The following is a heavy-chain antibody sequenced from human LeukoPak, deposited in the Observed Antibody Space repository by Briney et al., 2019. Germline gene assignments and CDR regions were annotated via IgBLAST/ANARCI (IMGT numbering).Heavy chain of an antibody. V-gene: IGHV4-34*01. Sequence: SETLSLTCAVYGGSFSGYYWSWIRQPPGKGLEWIGEINHSGSTNYNPSLKSRVTISVDKSKNQLSLKLISVTAADTAVYYCARDVGTALVTGDYWGQGTLVTVSS. CDR3: ARDVGTALVTGDY. CDR1: GGSFSGYY. J-gene: IGHJ4*02. CDR2: INHSGST. D-gene: IGHD5-18*01.